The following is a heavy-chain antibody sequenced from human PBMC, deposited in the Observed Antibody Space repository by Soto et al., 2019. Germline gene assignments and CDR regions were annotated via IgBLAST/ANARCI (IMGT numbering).Heavy chain of an antibody. V-gene: IGHV4-4*02. Sequence: SETLSLTCAVSGGSISSSNWWSWVRQPPGKGLEWIGEIYHSGSTNYNPSLKSRVTISVDKSKNQFSLKLSSVAAADTAVYYCARGGMTTVTPFDYWGQGTLVTVSS. CDR2: IYHSGST. D-gene: IGHD4-17*01. CDR1: GGSISSSNW. J-gene: IGHJ4*02. CDR3: ARGGMTTVTPFDY.